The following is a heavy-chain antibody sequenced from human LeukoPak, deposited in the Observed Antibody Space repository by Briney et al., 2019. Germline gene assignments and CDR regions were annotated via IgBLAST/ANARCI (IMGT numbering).Heavy chain of an antibody. J-gene: IGHJ3*02. Sequence: GGSLRLSCAASGFTFSSYAMSWVRQAPRKGLEWVSAISGSGGSTYYADSVKGRFTISRDNSKNTLYLQMNSLRAEDTAVYYCAKDREMIVVEGAFDIWGQGTMVTVSS. V-gene: IGHV3-23*01. CDR3: AKDREMIVVEGAFDI. CDR2: ISGSGGST. D-gene: IGHD3-22*01. CDR1: GFTFSSYA.